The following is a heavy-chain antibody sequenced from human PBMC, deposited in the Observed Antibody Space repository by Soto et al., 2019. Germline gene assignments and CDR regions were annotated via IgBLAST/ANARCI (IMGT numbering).Heavy chain of an antibody. D-gene: IGHD3-22*01. CDR3: AKLRGYYTGFDY. J-gene: IGHJ4*02. V-gene: IGHV3-7*03. Sequence: CGSLRLSCAPSGFTFSNYWMSWVRQAPGQGLEWVASIKQDGSVKHYVDSVKGRFTISRDNAEKSLHLQMNSLRAEDTAVYYCAKLRGYYTGFDYWGQGARVTVSS. CDR1: GFTFSNYW. CDR2: IKQDGSVK.